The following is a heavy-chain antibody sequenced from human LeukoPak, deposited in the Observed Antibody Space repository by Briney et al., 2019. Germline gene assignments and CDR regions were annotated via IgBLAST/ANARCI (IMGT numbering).Heavy chain of an antibody. CDR1: GFTFSDHS. D-gene: IGHD3-10*01. J-gene: IGHJ5*02. CDR3: ARDPLRGVTPVFDP. Sequence: GGSLSLSCVASGFTFSDHSMMWVRQAPGKGLEWVANIKRDGSEKNYVDSVRGRFTVSRDNRENSLYLQMNSLRAEDTAVYYCARDPLRGVTPVFDPWGQGTLVTVSS. CDR2: IKRDGSEK. V-gene: IGHV3-7*01.